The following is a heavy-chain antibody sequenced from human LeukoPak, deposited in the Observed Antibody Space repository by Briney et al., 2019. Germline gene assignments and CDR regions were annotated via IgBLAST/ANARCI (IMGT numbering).Heavy chain of an antibody. CDR2: IYYSGST. Sequence: PSETLSLTCTVSGGSISSGDYYWSWIRQPPGKGLEWIGYIYYSGSTYYNPSLKSRVTISVDTSKNQFSLKLSSVTAADAAVYYCARGGDSSSWFDYWGQGTLVTVSS. J-gene: IGHJ4*02. V-gene: IGHV4-30-4*01. D-gene: IGHD6-13*01. CDR3: ARGGDSSSWFDY. CDR1: GGSISSGDYY.